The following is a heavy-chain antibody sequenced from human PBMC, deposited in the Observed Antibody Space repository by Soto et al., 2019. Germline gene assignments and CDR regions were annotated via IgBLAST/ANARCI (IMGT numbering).Heavy chain of an antibody. D-gene: IGHD4-4*01. J-gene: IGHJ4*02. CDR2: IYPGDSDT. CDR1: GYSFTRYW. CDR3: ARHPSPTVTTDY. Sequence: GESLKLSFTGSGYSFTRYWIGWVRQMPGKGLEWMGIIYPGDSDTRYSPSFQGQVTISADKSISTAYLQWSSLKASDTAMYYCARHPSPTVTTDYWGQGTLVTVSS. V-gene: IGHV5-51*01.